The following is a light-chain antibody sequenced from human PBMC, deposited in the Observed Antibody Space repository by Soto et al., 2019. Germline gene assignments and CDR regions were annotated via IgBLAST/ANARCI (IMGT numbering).Light chain of an antibody. J-gene: IGKJ3*01. CDR1: QNVGLF. CDR2: DAS. CDR3: QHRSDWLGT. V-gene: IGKV3-11*01. Sequence: EIVLTQSPATLSLSPGESATLSCRASQNVGLFLAWYQQKSGQTPRLLIYDASARAPGIPARFSGGGSGTDFTLTIGSVEPEDFAVYYCQHRSDWLGTFGPGTKVDIK.